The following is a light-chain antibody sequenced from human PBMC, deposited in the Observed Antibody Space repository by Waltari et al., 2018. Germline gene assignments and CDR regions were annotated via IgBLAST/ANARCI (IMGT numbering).Light chain of an antibody. Sequence: DIQMTQSPSTLSASVGDRVTISCRASQSVGTWLAWYQQKPSKAPKLLIYMASSLDSGVPSRFSGSGSGTDFTLTISSLQPDDFATYSCQQYSSFSTFGQGTKV. CDR1: QSVGTW. V-gene: IGKV1-5*03. CDR3: QQYSSFST. CDR2: MAS. J-gene: IGKJ2*01.